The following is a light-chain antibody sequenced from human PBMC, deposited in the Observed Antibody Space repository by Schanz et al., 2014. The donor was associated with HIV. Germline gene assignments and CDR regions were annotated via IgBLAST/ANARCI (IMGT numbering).Light chain of an antibody. Sequence: QSALTQPPSASGSPGQSVTISCTGTSSDVGAYNDVSWYQQHPGKAPKLMIYEVNRRPSGVPDRFSGSKSGNTASLTVSGLQAEDEADYHCAAWDDSLKGWVFGGGTKLTVL. J-gene: IGLJ3*02. CDR2: EVN. CDR3: AAWDDSLKGWV. V-gene: IGLV2-8*01. CDR1: SSDVGAYND.